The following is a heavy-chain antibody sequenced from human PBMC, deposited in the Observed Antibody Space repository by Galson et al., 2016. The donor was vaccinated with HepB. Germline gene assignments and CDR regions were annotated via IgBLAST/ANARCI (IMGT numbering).Heavy chain of an antibody. CDR2: IWYDGSNK. D-gene: IGHD3-10*01. CDR1: GFTFSTYG. V-gene: IGHV3-33*01. Sequence: SLRLSCAASGFTFSTYGMHWVRQAPGKGLEWVAVIWYDGSNKDYADSVKGRFTISRDNSKNTLDLQINSVRVEDTAVYYCERDGRSNNLGSGRSGMDVWGQGTTVTVSS. J-gene: IGHJ6*02. CDR3: ERDGRSNNLGSGRSGMDV.